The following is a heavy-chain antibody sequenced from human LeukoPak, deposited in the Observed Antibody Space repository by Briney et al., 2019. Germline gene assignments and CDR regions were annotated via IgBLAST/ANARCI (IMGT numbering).Heavy chain of an antibody. CDR2: ISSSGSTI. CDR3: ARDPRHYGSGSYYRGFDY. J-gene: IGHJ4*02. CDR1: GFTFSDYY. V-gene: IGHV3-11*04. Sequence: PGGSLRLSCAASGFTFSDYYMSWIRQAPGKGLEWVPYISSSGSTIYYADSVKGRFTISRDNAKNSLYLQMNSLRAEDTAVYYCARDPRHYGSGSYYRGFDYWGQGTLVTVSS. D-gene: IGHD3-10*01.